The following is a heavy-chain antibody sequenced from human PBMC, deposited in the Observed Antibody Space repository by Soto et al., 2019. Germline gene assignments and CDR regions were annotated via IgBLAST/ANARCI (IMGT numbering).Heavy chain of an antibody. D-gene: IGHD2-2*01. Sequence: GGSLRLSCAASGFTFSDYYMSWIRQAPGKGLEWVSYISSSGSTIYYADSVKGRFTISRDNAKNSLYLQMNSLRAEDTAVYYCARDTVPAAMPEWFDPWGQGTLVTVSS. CDR3: ARDTVPAAMPEWFDP. CDR2: ISSSGSTI. J-gene: IGHJ5*02. V-gene: IGHV3-11*01. CDR1: GFTFSDYY.